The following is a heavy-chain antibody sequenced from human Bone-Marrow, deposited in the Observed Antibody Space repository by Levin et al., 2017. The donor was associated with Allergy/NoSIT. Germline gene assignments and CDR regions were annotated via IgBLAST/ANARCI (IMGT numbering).Heavy chain of an antibody. Sequence: PGGSLRLSCAASGFTFSSWWMHWVRQAPGKGLVWVSRTDERGSIIDYADFAKGRFIISRDNVKNTLYLQMNSLSVEDTAVYYCARDLSGYRDYWGPGTLVTVSS. CDR2: TDERGSII. V-gene: IGHV3-74*01. CDR3: ARDLSGYRDY. J-gene: IGHJ4*02. D-gene: IGHD5-18*01. CDR1: GFTFSSWW.